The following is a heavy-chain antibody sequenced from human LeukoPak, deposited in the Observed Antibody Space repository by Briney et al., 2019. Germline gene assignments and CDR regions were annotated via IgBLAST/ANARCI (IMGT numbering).Heavy chain of an antibody. J-gene: IGHJ3*02. CDR3: ARDYYDSSGGRFDI. V-gene: IGHV3-30-3*01. D-gene: IGHD3-22*01. CDR1: GFTFSSYA. CDR2: ISYDGSNK. Sequence: GRSLRLSCAASGFTFSSYAMQWVRQAPGKGLEWVAVISYDGSNKDYADSVKGRFTISRDYSKNTLYLQMNSLRAEDTAVYYCARDYYDSSGGRFDIWGQGTMVTVSS.